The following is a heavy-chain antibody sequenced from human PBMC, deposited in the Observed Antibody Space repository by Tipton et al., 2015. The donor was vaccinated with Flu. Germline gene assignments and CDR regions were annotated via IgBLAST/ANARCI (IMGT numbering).Heavy chain of an antibody. Sequence: TLSLTCTVSSGSIRSTNYFCAWICQPPGKRLELIGSIYPSGTTYYNPSLKSRVTISVDTSKSQFSLMLRSVTAADTAVYYCARGVYDFWRKAFDIWGRGTMVTVSS. CDR3: ARGVYDFWRKAFDI. CDR2: IYPSGTT. V-gene: IGHV4-39*01. CDR1: SGSIRSTNYF. D-gene: IGHD3-3*01. J-gene: IGHJ3*02.